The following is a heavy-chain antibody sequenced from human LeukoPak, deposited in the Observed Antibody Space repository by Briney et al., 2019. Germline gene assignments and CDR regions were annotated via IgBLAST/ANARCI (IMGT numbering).Heavy chain of an antibody. CDR1: GGPISSSSYY. CDR2: IYYSGST. Sequence: SETLSLTCTVSGGPISSSSYYWGWIRQPPGKGLEWIGSIYYSGSTYYNPSLKSRVTISVDTSKNQFSLKLSSVTTADTAVYYCARELPYCSSTSCYGGAFDIWGQGTMVTVSS. J-gene: IGHJ3*02. D-gene: IGHD2-2*01. V-gene: IGHV4-39*07. CDR3: ARELPYCSSTSCYGGAFDI.